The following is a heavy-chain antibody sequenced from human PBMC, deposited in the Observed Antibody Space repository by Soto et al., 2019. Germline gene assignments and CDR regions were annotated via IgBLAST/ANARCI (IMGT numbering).Heavy chain of an antibody. CDR3: ARDGYDQRHYYGMDV. CDR2: IYYSGST. D-gene: IGHD6-13*01. J-gene: IGHJ6*01. CDR1: GGSISSYY. V-gene: IGHV4-59*01. Sequence: QVQLQESGPGMVKPSETLSLTCTVSGGSISSYYWSWIRQPPGKGLEWMGYIYYSGSTNYNPSLKRRVTISVDTSKNHFSLKLSSVTAADTAVYYCARDGYDQRHYYGMDVLGQGTTGTVSS.